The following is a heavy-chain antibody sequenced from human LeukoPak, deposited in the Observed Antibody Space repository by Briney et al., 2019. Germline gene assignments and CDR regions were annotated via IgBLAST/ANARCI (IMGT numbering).Heavy chain of an antibody. V-gene: IGHV4-59*12. CDR1: GGSISSYY. CDR2: IYYSGST. J-gene: IGHJ4*02. Sequence: SETLSLTCTVSGGSISSYYWSWIRQPPGKGLEWIGYIYYSGSTNYNPSLKSRVTISVDTSKNQFTLKLSSVTAADTAVYYCARDSPSGGYWGQGTLVTVSS. CDR3: ARDSPSGGY. D-gene: IGHD3-10*01.